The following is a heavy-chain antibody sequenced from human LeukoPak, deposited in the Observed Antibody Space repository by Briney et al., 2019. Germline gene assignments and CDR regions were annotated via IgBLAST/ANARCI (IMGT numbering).Heavy chain of an antibody. Sequence: ASVKVSCKASGGTFSGYAISWVRQAPGQGLEWMGWISAYNGNTNYAQKLQGRVTMTTDTSTSTVYMELGSLESEDTAVYYCARAPRGYYFDYWGQGTLVTVSS. V-gene: IGHV1-18*01. J-gene: IGHJ4*02. CDR2: ISAYNGNT. D-gene: IGHD3-10*01. CDR3: ARAPRGYYFDY. CDR1: GGTFSGYA.